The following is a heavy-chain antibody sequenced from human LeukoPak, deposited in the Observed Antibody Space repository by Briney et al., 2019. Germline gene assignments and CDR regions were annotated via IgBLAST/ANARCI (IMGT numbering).Heavy chain of an antibody. CDR2: IGVAANT. J-gene: IGHJ4*02. Sequence: GGSLRPSCAASGFTFSSYDMHWARQATGKGLEWVSAIGVAANTFYSGSVKGRFTISRENAKNSLYLLMSSLRAEDTAVYYCARQKTPHGNFDYWGQGTLVTVSS. CDR1: GFTFSSYD. CDR3: ARQKTPHGNFDY. D-gene: IGHD1-26*01. V-gene: IGHV3-13*01.